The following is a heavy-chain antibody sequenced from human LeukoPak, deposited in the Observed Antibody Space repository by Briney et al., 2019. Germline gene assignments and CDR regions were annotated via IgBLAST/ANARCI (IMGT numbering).Heavy chain of an antibody. CDR3: ARRDCSGGSCYSYFDY. D-gene: IGHD2-15*01. CDR2: IYYSGST. CDR1: GGSISSYY. V-gene: IGHV4-59*08. Sequence: SETLPLTCTVSGGSISSYYWSWIRQPPGKGLEWIGYIYYSGSTNYNPSLKSRVTISVDTSKNQFSLKLSSVTAADTAVYYCARRDCSGGSCYSYFDYWGQGTLVTVSS. J-gene: IGHJ4*02.